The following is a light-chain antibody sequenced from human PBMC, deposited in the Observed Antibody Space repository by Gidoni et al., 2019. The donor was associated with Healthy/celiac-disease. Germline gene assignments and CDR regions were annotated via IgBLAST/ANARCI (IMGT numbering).Light chain of an antibody. CDR2: GNS. V-gene: IGLV1-40*01. Sequence: QSVLTQPPSVSEPPGQRVTISRTGSSSNIGAGYDVHWYQQLPGTAPKLLIYGNSNRPSGVPNRFSGSKSGTSASLAITGLQAEDEADYYCQSYDSSLSGWVFGGGTKLTVL. CDR3: QSYDSSLSGWV. CDR1: SSNIGAGYD. J-gene: IGLJ3*02.